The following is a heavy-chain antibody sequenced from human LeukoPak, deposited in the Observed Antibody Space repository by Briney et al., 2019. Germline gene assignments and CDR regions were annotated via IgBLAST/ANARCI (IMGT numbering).Heavy chain of an antibody. J-gene: IGHJ4*02. Sequence: SQTLSLTSAVYGGSFSGYYWSWIHQLPGQGLHWMGEINHSGSTNYNPSLKSRVTISVDTSKNQFSLKLSSVTAADTAVYYCARDSFWSGYYPLDCWGQGTLVTVSS. CDR1: GGSFSGYY. CDR3: ARDSFWSGYYPLDC. D-gene: IGHD3-3*01. CDR2: INHSGST. V-gene: IGHV4-34*01.